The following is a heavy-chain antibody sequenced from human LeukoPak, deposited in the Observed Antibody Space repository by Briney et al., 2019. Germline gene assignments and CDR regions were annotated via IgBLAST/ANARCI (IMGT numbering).Heavy chain of an antibody. CDR1: GFTFSSYW. D-gene: IGHD3-16*01. J-gene: IGHJ4*02. Sequence: PGGSLRLSCAASGFTFSSYWMHWVRQAPGKGLVWVSRINSDGSSTNYADSVKGRFTISRDNAKNSLYLQMSSLRAEDTAVYYCAREGGGLHYFDYWGQGTLVTVSS. V-gene: IGHV3-74*01. CDR3: AREGGGLHYFDY. CDR2: INSDGSST.